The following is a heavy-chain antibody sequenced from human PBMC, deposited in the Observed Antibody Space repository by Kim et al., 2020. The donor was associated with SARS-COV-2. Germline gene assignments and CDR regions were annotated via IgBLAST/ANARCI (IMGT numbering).Heavy chain of an antibody. D-gene: IGHD6-13*01. CDR2: ISYDGSNK. Sequence: GGSLRLFCAASGFTFSSYAMHWVRQAPGKGLEWVAVISYDGSNKYYADSVKGRFTISRDNSKNTLYLQMNSLRAEDTAVYYCARDRSRGYSSSWSPGYFQHWGQGTLVTVSS. J-gene: IGHJ1*01. CDR3: ARDRSRGYSSSWSPGYFQH. CDR1: GFTFSSYA. V-gene: IGHV3-30*04.